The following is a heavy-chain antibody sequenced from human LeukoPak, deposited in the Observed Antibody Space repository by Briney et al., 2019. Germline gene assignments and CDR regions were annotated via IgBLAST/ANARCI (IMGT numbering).Heavy chain of an antibody. Sequence: PGGSLRLSCAASGFTFSTYSMNWVRQAPGKGLEWVSSISDDGRSTYYADSVKGRFTISKDNSKNTMYLQMNNLRAEDTAIYYCAKRVPYTSSSVYFDYWGQGTLVTVSS. J-gene: IGHJ4*02. CDR1: GFTFSTYS. D-gene: IGHD6-6*01. CDR3: AKRVPYTSSSVYFDY. CDR2: ISDDGRST. V-gene: IGHV3-23*01.